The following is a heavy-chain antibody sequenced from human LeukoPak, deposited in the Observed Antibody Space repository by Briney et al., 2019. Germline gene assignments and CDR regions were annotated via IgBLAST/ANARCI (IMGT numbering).Heavy chain of an antibody. J-gene: IGHJ6*02. CDR1: GFTFSSYG. CDR2: ILYDGSNK. D-gene: IGHD3-10*01. CDR3: ARSGDVHDYNYYYGMDV. Sequence: PGRSLRLSCAASGFTFSSYGMHWVRQAPGKGLEWVAVILYDGSNKYYSDSVKGRFTISRDNSKNTLYLQMNTLRGEDTAVYYCARSGDVHDYNYYYGMDVWGQGTTVTVSS. V-gene: IGHV3-30*03.